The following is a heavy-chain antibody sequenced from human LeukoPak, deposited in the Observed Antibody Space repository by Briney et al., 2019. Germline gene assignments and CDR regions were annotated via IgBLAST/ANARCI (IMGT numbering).Heavy chain of an antibody. CDR2: IKQDGSEK. V-gene: IGHV3-7*01. D-gene: IGHD6-13*01. Sequence: SGGSLRLSCAASGFTFSSYWMSWVRQAPGKGLEWVANIKQDGSEKYYVDSVKGRFTISRDNAKNSLYLQMNSLRAEDTAVYYCARGNHAISPWYSSSWPRYDYWGQGTLVTVSS. CDR3: ARGNHAISPWYSSSWPRYDY. CDR1: GFTFSSYW. J-gene: IGHJ4*02.